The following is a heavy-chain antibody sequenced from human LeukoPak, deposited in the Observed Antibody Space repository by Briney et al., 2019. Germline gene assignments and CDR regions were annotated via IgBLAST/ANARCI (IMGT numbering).Heavy chain of an antibody. CDR1: GFTFSSYS. Sequence: GGSLRLSCAASGFTFSSYSMNWVRQAPGKGLEWISYISSSTTIYYADSVKGRFTISRDNAKNSLYLQMNSLRDEDTAVYYCARAFPEGPYSNPRHFDYWGQGTLVTVSS. CDR2: ISSSTTI. D-gene: IGHD4-11*01. V-gene: IGHV3-48*02. CDR3: ARAFPEGPYSNPRHFDY. J-gene: IGHJ4*02.